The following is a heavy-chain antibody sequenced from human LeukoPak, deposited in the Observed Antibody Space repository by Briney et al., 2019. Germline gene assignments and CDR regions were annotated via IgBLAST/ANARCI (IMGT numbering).Heavy chain of an antibody. V-gene: IGHV3-48*03. CDR1: GFTFSSYE. Sequence: GGSLRLSCAASGFTFSSYEMNWVRQAPGKGLEWVSYISSSGSTIYYADSVKGRFTISRDNAKNSLYLQMNSLRAEDTAVYYCARANIVVVPAAIFLDYWGQGTLVTVSS. CDR3: ARANIVVVPAAIFLDY. J-gene: IGHJ4*02. CDR2: ISSSGSTI. D-gene: IGHD2-2*01.